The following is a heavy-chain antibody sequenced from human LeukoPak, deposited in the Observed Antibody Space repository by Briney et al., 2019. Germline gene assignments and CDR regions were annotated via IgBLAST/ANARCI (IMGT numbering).Heavy chain of an antibody. CDR3: ARGGYYYDSSGWGDWFDP. D-gene: IGHD3-22*01. J-gene: IGHJ5*02. CDR2: MSPNSGNT. Sequence: ASVKVSCKASGYSFTSYDLNWVRQTTGQGLEWMGWMSPNSGNTGYAQKFQGRVTMTMNTSISTAYMELSSLRSEDTAVYYCARGGYYYDSSGWGDWFDPWGQGTLVTVSS. V-gene: IGHV1-8*01. CDR1: GYSFTSYD.